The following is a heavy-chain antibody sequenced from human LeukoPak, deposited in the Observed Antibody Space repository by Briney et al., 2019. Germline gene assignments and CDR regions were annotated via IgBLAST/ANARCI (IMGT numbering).Heavy chain of an antibody. V-gene: IGHV3-23*01. CDR2: ISGSGGGT. CDR3: ATRRDGYNG. J-gene: IGHJ4*02. CDR1: GFTFSSYA. Sequence: PGGSLRLSCAASGFTFSSYAMSWVRQAPGRGLEWVSAISGSGGGTYYADSVKSRFTISRDNSKDTLYLQMNSLRVDDTAVYYCATRRDGYNGWGQGTLVTVSS. D-gene: IGHD5-24*01.